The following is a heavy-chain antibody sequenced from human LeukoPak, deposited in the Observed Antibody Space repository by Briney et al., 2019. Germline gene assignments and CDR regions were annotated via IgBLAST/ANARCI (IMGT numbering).Heavy chain of an antibody. D-gene: IGHD6-6*01. V-gene: IGHV4-61*02. CDR1: GGSISSGSYY. J-gene: IGHJ3*02. Sequence: SETLSLTCTVSGGSISSGSYYWSWIRQPAGKGLEWIGRIYTSGSTNYNPSLKSRVTISVDTSKNQFSLKLSSVTAADTAVYYCARGLTSSSSKAFDIWGQGTMVTVSS. CDR3: ARGLTSSSSKAFDI. CDR2: IYTSGST.